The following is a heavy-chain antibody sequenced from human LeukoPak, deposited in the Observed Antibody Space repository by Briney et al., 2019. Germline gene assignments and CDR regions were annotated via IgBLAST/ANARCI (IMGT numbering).Heavy chain of an antibody. V-gene: IGHV3-23*01. CDR3: ARDFSGRYCIDY. CDR1: GFTFSSYA. J-gene: IGHJ4*02. D-gene: IGHD6-19*01. CDR2: ISGSGGST. Sequence: GGSLRLSCAASGFTFSSYAMSWVRQAPGKGLEWVSAISGSGGSTYHADSVKGRFTISRDNSKNTLYLQMNSLRAEDTAVYYCARDFSGRYCIDYWGQGTLVTVSS.